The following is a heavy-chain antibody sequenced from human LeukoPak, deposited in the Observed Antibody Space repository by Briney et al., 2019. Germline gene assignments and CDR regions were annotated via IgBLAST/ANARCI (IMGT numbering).Heavy chain of an antibody. CDR1: GGSFSDYY. D-gene: IGHD5-18*01. V-gene: IGHV4-34*01. J-gene: IGHJ5*02. Sequence: SETLSLTCAVYGGSFSDYYWSWIRQPPGKGLEWIGEINRSGSTNYNAFLKSRVTISVDTSKNQFSLRLSSVTAADTAVYYCAPRGDIEHSYGYGKWFDPWGQGTRVTVSS. CDR3: APRGDIEHSYGYGKWFDP. CDR2: INRSGST.